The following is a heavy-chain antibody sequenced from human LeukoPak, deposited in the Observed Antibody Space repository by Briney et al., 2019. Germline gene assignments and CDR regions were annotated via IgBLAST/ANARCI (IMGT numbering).Heavy chain of an antibody. CDR2: IIPIFGTA. Sequence: GASVKVSCKASGGTFSSYAISWVRQAPGQGLEWMGGIIPIFGTANYAQKFQGRVTITTDESTSTAYMELSSLRSEDTAVYYCARDRRPSSVLDYWGQGTLVTVSS. J-gene: IGHJ4*02. CDR1: GGTFSSYA. D-gene: IGHD6-25*01. V-gene: IGHV1-69*05. CDR3: ARDRRPSSVLDY.